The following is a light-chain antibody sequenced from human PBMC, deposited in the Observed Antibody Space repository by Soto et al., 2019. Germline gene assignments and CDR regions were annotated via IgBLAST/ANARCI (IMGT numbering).Light chain of an antibody. CDR2: AAS. V-gene: IGKV1-5*01. J-gene: IGKJ1*01. Sequence: DIQLTPSPSTLSASVREGVTITCRASQTISSWLAWYQQKPGKAPKLLIYAASSLQSGVPSRFSGSGSGTEFTLSISSLQPGDFATYYCQQYNTYWTFGQGTKVDIK. CDR3: QQYNTYWT. CDR1: QTISSW.